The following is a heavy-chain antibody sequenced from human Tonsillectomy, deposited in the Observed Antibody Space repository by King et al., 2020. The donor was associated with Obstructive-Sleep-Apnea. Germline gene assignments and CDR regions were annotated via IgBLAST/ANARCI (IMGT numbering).Heavy chain of an antibody. CDR1: GGSISSYY. CDR3: ARHSRPTGIAGY. D-gene: IGHD1-1*01. V-gene: IGHV4-59*08. Sequence: VQLQESGPVLVKPSETLSLTCTVSGGSISSYYWSWIRQPPGKGLEWIGYIYNSETTKYNPSLKSRFTISVDTSKNQFSLKLSSVTAADTAVYYCARHSRPTGIAGYWGQGTLVTVSS. J-gene: IGHJ4*02. CDR2: IYNSETT.